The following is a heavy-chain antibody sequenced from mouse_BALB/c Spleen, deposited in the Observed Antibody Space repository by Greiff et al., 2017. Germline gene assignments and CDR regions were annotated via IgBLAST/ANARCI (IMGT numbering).Heavy chain of an antibody. CDR1: GFTFSSFG. CDR2: ISSSSSTI. D-gene: IGHD2-4*01. Sequence: DVHVVESGGGLVQPGGSRKLSCAASGFTFSSFGMHWVRQAPEKGLEWVAYISSSSSTIFYAETVKGRFTISRDNPENTLFLQLTSLRSEETAMYYCAKCSSCYDYPWFDYWGQGTLVTVSA. CDR3: AKCSSCYDYPWFDY. J-gene: IGHJ3*01. V-gene: IGHV5-17*02.